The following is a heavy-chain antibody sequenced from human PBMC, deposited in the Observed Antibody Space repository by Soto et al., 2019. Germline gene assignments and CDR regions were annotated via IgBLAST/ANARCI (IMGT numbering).Heavy chain of an antibody. CDR2: IYYSGST. V-gene: IGHV4-59*01. CDR3: ASLGRSGFWSGYYYGMDV. Sequence: SETLSLTCTVSGGSISSYYWSWIRQPPGKGLEWIGYIYYSGSTNYNPSLKSRVTISVDTSKNQFSLKLSSVTAADTAVYYCASLGRSGFWSGYYYGMDVWGQGTTVTVS. D-gene: IGHD3-3*01. J-gene: IGHJ6*02. CDR1: GGSISSYY.